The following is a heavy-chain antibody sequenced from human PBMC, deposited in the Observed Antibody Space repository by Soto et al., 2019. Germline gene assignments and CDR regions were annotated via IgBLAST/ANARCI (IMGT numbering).Heavy chain of an antibody. CDR2: ISGSGGST. CDR1: GFTFSSYA. J-gene: IGHJ4*02. CDR3: AKDESITMIVVATGPH. D-gene: IGHD3-22*01. V-gene: IGHV3-23*01. Sequence: GGSLRLSCAASGFTFSSYALSWVRQAPGTGLEWVSAISGSGGSTYYADYVKGRFTISRDNSKNTLYLQMNSLRAEDTAVYYCAKDESITMIVVATGPHWGQGTLVTVSS.